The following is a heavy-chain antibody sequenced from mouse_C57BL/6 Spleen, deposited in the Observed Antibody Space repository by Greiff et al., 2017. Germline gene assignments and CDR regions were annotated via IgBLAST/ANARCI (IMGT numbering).Heavy chain of an antibody. J-gene: IGHJ2*01. CDR3: ASGEFITTVVEGFCY. Sequence: EVQLVESGGDLVKPGGSLKLSCAASGFTFSSYGMSWVRQTPDKRLGWVATISSGGGYTYYPASAKGRFTISRDNAKNTLYLQMSSLKSKDTAMYYCASGEFITTVVEGFCYWGQGTTLSVAS. V-gene: IGHV5-6*01. D-gene: IGHD1-1*01. CDR1: GFTFSSYG. CDR2: ISSGGGYT.